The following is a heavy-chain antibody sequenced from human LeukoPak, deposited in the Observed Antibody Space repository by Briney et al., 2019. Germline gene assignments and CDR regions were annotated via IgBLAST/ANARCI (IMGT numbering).Heavy chain of an antibody. J-gene: IGHJ4*02. CDR3: ARLGSSSSVYVDY. CDR1: GGSFSGYY. CDR2: INHSGST. D-gene: IGHD6-6*01. V-gene: IGHV4-34*01. Sequence: SETLSLTCAVYGGSFSGYYWSWIRQPPGKGLEWIWEINHSGSTNYNPSLKSRVTISVDTSKNQFSLRLSSVTAADTAVYYCARLGSSSSVYVDYWGQGTLVTVSS.